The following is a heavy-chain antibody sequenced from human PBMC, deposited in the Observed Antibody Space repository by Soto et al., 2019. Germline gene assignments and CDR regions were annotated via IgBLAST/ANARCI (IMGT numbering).Heavy chain of an antibody. CDR2: IGTAGDT. V-gene: IGHV3-13*01. CDR3: ARKANYDFWSGYYLDCYYYGMDV. CDR1: GFTFSSYD. D-gene: IGHD3-3*01. J-gene: IGHJ6*02. Sequence: PGGSLRLSCAASGFTFSSYDMHWVRQATGKGLEWVSAIGTAGDTYYPGSVKGRFTISRENAKNSLYLQMNSLRAEDTAVYYCARKANYDFWSGYYLDCYYYGMDVWGQGTTVTVSS.